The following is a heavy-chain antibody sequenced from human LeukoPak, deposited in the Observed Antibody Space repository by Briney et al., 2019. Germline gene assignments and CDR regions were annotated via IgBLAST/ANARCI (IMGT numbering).Heavy chain of an antibody. V-gene: IGHV1-2*02. CDR3: ARGAMVRGDRYFQH. J-gene: IGHJ1*01. Sequence: ASVKVSCKASGYTFIGYYMHWVRQAPGQGLEWMGWINPNSGGTNYAQKFQGRVTMTRDTSISTAYMELSRLRSDDTAVYYCARGAMVRGDRYFQHWGQGTLVTVSS. D-gene: IGHD3-10*01. CDR2: INPNSGGT. CDR1: GYTFIGYY.